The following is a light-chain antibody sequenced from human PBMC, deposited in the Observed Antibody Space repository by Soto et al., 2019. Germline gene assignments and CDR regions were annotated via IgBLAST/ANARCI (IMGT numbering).Light chain of an antibody. CDR2: GAS. V-gene: IGKV3-20*01. CDR3: QQYGVSPRT. Sequence: EIVMTQSPATLSVYPGERATLSCLASQSANSNYLAWYHQKPGQAPRLLIYGASSRATGISDRFSGSASGTDFTLTISRLEPEDFAVYYCQQYGVSPRTFGQGTKVDIK. J-gene: IGKJ1*01. CDR1: QSANSNY.